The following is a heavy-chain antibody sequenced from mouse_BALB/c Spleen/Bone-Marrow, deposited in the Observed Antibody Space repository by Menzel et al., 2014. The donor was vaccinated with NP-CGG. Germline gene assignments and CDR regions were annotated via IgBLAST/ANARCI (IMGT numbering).Heavy chain of an antibody. J-gene: IGHJ2*01. V-gene: IGHV1-87*01. CDR3: ARGTGPDY. Sequence: QVQLQQSGAELARPGASVKLSCKASGYTFTSYWMQWVKQRPGQGLEWIGAIYPGDGGTRYTQKFKGKATLTADKSSSTAYMQLSSLASEDSAVYYCARGTGPDYWGQGTTLTVSS. CDR2: IYPGDGGT. D-gene: IGHD4-1*01. CDR1: GYTFTSYW.